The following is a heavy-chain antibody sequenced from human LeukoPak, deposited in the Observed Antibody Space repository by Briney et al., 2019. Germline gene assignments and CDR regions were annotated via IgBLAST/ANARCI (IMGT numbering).Heavy chain of an antibody. V-gene: IGHV4-59*05. CDR1: GFTFSSYSMN. Sequence: GSLRLSCAASGFTFSSYSMNWVRQPPGKGLEWIGSIYYSASTYYNPSLRSRVTISVDTSKNQFSLKLSSVTAAYTAVYYCAIASTFTGLIYLDYWGQGTLVTVSS. CDR3: AIASTFTGLIYLDY. CDR2: IYYSAST. J-gene: IGHJ4*02. D-gene: IGHD5/OR15-5a*01.